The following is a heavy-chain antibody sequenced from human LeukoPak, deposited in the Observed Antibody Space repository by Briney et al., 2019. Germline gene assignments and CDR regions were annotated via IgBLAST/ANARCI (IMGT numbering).Heavy chain of an antibody. V-gene: IGHV6-1*01. J-gene: IGHJ4*02. CDR1: GDSVSSNSAA. Sequence: SQTLSLTCAISGDSVSSNSAAWNWIRQSPSGGLEWQGRTYYRSKWYNDYAVSVKSRITINPDTSKNQFSLQLNSVTPEDTAVYYCARAGIAVAGRVGFDYWGQGTLVTVSS. D-gene: IGHD6-19*01. CDR2: TYYRSKWYN. CDR3: ARAGIAVAGRVGFDY.